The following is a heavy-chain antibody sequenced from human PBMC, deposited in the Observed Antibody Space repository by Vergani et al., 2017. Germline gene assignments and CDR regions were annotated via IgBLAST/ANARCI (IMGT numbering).Heavy chain of an antibody. CDR2: INPNSGGT. CDR1: GYTFTGYY. CDR3: AGAYYYDSSGRYYFDY. Sequence: QVQLVQSGAEVKKPGASVKVSCKASGYTFTGYYMHWVRQAPGQGLEWMGWINPNSGGTNYAQKFQGRVTMTRDTSVSTAYMELSRLRSGDTAVYYCAGAYYYDSSGRYYFDYWGQGTLVTVSS. D-gene: IGHD3-22*01. J-gene: IGHJ4*02. V-gene: IGHV1-2*02.